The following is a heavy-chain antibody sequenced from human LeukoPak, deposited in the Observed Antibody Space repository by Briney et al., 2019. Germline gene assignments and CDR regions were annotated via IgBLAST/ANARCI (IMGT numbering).Heavy chain of an antibody. Sequence: PGGSLRLSCAASGFTFSSYAMHWVRQAPGKGLEWVAVMSYDGTYKYYADSVKGRFTISRDNSKNTLYLQMNSLRAEDTAVYYCARGFQARNAFDIWGQGTMVTVSS. J-gene: IGHJ3*02. CDR3: ARGFQARNAFDI. CDR2: MSYDGTYK. CDR1: GFTFSSYA. D-gene: IGHD1-26*01. V-gene: IGHV3-30-3*01.